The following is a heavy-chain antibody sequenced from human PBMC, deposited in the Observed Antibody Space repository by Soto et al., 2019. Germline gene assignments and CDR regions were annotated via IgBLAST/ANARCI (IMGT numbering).Heavy chain of an antibody. CDR3: ARDLRYSSSVPDPRSRFDP. CDR1: GYTFTSYG. Sequence: GASVKVSCKASGYTFTSYGISWVRQAPGQGLEWMGWISAYNGNTNYAQKLQGRVTMTTDTSTSTAYMELRSLRSDDTAVYYCARDLRYSSSVPDPRSRFDPWGQGTLVTVSS. D-gene: IGHD6-6*01. J-gene: IGHJ5*02. V-gene: IGHV1-18*01. CDR2: ISAYNGNT.